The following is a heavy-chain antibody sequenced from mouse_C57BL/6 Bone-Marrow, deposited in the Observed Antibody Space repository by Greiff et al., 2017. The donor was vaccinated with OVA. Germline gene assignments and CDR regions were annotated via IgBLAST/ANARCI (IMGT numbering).Heavy chain of an antibody. Sequence: QVQLQQPGAELVKPGASVKMSCKASGYTFTSYWITWVKQRPGQGLEWIGDIYPGSGSTNYNEKFKSKATLTVDTSSSTAYMQLSSLTSEDSAVYYCARRDSNCLAWFAYWGQGTLVTVSA. V-gene: IGHV1-55*01. CDR1: GYTFTSYW. D-gene: IGHD2-5*01. CDR3: ARRDSNCLAWFAY. J-gene: IGHJ3*01. CDR2: IYPGSGST.